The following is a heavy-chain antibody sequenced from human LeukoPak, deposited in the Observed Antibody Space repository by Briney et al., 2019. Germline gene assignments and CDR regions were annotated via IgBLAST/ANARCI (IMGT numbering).Heavy chain of an antibody. J-gene: IGHJ4*02. CDR1: GFTFSSYV. CDR2: FSGSGGNT. CDR3: AKSGLNRFDY. Sequence: GGSLRLSCAASGFTFSSYVMSWVRQAPGKGLEWVSSFSGSGGNTYYAYSVMGRFTISRDNSKNTLYLQLNSLRAEDTAVYYCAKSGLNRFDYWGQGTLVTVSS. D-gene: IGHD2-15*01. V-gene: IGHV3-23*01.